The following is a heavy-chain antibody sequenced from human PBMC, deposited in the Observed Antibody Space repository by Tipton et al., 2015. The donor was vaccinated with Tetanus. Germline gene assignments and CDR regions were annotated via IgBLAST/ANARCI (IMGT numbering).Heavy chain of an antibody. CDR3: AKEKSGAAVNWFDP. CDR2: ISGSGGST. J-gene: IGHJ5*02. CDR1: GFTFSSYA. D-gene: IGHD2-15*01. Sequence: TASGFTFSSYAMSWVRQAPGKGLEWVSAISGSGGSTYYADSVKGRFTISRDNSKNTLYLQMNSLRAEDTAVYYCAKEKSGAAVNWFDPWGQGTLVTVSS. V-gene: IGHV3-23*01.